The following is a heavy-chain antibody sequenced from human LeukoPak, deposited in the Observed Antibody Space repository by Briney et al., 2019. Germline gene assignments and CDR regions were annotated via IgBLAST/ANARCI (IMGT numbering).Heavy chain of an antibody. V-gene: IGHV3-30-3*01. CDR2: ISYDGSNK. J-gene: IGHJ4*02. D-gene: IGHD3-22*01. CDR1: GFTFSSYA. Sequence: PGGSLRLSCAASGFTFSSYAMHWVRQAPGTGPEWVTLISYDGSNKYYADSVKGRFTISRDNSKNTLYLQMNSLRAEDTAVYYCATGASEYYYDSSGPYWGQGTLVTVSS. CDR3: ATGASEYYYDSSGPY.